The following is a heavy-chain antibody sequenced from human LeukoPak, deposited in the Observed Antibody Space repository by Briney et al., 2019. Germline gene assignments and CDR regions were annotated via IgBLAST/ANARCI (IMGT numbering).Heavy chain of an antibody. CDR2: ISAYNGNT. CDR3: ARDRRFLEWLLFPLDY. J-gene: IGHJ4*02. Sequence: ASLKVSCKASGYTFTSYGISWVRQARGQGLECMGWISAYNGNTNYAQKLHCRVTMTTDTSTSTAYMELRSLRSDDTAVYYCARDRRFLEWLLFPLDYWGQGTLVTVSS. V-gene: IGHV1-18*01. CDR1: GYTFTSYG. D-gene: IGHD3-3*01.